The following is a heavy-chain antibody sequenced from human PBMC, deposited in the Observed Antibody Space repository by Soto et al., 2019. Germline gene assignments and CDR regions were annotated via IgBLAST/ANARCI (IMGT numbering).Heavy chain of an antibody. D-gene: IGHD1-7*01. CDR1: GGTFSSYA. J-gene: IGHJ4*02. CDR2: IIPIFGTA. Sequence: SVKVSCKASGGTFSSYAISWVRQAPGQGLEWMGGIIPIFGTANYAQKFQGRVTITADESTSTAYMELSSLRSEDTAVYYCARGGTTGLFFDYWGQGTLVTVSS. V-gene: IGHV1-69*13. CDR3: ARGGTTGLFFDY.